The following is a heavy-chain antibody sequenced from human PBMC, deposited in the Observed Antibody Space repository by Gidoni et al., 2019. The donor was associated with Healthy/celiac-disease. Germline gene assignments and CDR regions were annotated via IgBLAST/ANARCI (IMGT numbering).Heavy chain of an antibody. V-gene: IGHV3-30*18. D-gene: IGHD3-3*01. CDR1: GFTFSSDG. Sequence: VQLVESGGGVVQPGRSLRLSCAASGFTFSSDGRHWVGQAPGKGLEWVAVISYDGSNKYYADSVKGRFTISRDNSKNTLYLQMNSLRAEDTAVYYCAKARHGFLEWLIDYWGQGTLVTVSS. CDR2: ISYDGSNK. J-gene: IGHJ4*02. CDR3: AKARHGFLEWLIDY.